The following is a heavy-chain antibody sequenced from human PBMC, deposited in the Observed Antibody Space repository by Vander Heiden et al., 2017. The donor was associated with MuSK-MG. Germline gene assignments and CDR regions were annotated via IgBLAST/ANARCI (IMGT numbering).Heavy chain of an antibody. J-gene: IGHJ5*02. Sequence: EVQLVESGGGLVQPGGSLRLSCAASGFTFSSYWMHWVRQAPGKGLEWVSRININGTTVRYAVVVQGRFTISRDDAKNTLSLEMNSLRSEDTAVYYCARSLWSGYCESWGQGTQVTVSP. V-gene: IGHV3-74*01. CDR3: ARSLWSGYCES. D-gene: IGHD3-3*01. CDR2: ININGTTV. CDR1: GFTFSSYW.